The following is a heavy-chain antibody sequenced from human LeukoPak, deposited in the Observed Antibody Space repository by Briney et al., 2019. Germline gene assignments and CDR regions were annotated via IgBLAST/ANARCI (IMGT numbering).Heavy chain of an antibody. D-gene: IGHD3-10*01. CDR2: IIPIFGSS. CDR3: ASGGWFGDLLVY. Sequence: SVKVSCKASGGTFNNYAINWVRQAPGQGLEWMGGIIPIFGSSNYAQKFQGRVTITADESTTTAYMELSSLRSEDTAVYYCASGGWFGDLLVYWGQGTLVTVSS. V-gene: IGHV1-69*13. J-gene: IGHJ4*02. CDR1: GGTFNNYA.